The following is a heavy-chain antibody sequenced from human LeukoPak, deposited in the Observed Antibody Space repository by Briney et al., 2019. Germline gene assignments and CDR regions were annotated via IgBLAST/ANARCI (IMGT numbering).Heavy chain of an antibody. CDR1: GGSISSYY. CDR3: ASSVIAVAGTIDY. Sequence: SETLSLTCTVSGGSISSYYWSWIRQPPGKGLEWIGYIYYSGSTNYNPSLKSRVTISVDTSKNQFSLKLSSVTAADTAVYYCASSVIAVAGTIDYWGQGTLVTVSS. D-gene: IGHD6-19*01. V-gene: IGHV4-59*08. CDR2: IYYSGST. J-gene: IGHJ4*02.